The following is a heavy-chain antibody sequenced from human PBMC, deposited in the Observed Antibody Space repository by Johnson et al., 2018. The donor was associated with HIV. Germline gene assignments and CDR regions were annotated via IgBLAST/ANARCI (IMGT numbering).Heavy chain of an antibody. V-gene: IGHV3-30*18. J-gene: IGHJ3*02. Sequence: QVQLVESGGGVVQPGRSLRLSCAASGFTVSSNYMSWVRQAPGKGLEWVSVIWYDGSNKYYADSVKGRFTISRDNSKNTLYLQMNSLRAEDTAVYYCAKCIWGSSLIDAFDIWGQGTRVTVSS. CDR1: GFTVSSNY. D-gene: IGHD6-13*01. CDR2: IWYDGSNK. CDR3: AKCIWGSSLIDAFDI.